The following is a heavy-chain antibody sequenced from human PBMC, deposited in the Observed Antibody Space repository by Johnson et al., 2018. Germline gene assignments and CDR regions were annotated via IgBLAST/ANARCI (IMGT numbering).Heavy chain of an antibody. CDR1: GGTFSSYA. CDR3: ASSTAAGTYYYYGMDV. J-gene: IGHJ6*02. D-gene: IGHD6-13*01. Sequence: QVQLVQSGAEVKKPGSSXKVSCKASGGTFSSYAISWVRQAPGQGLEWMGGIIPIFGTANYAQKFQGRVTITADESTGPAYMELGSLRSEDTAVYYWASSTAAGTYYYYGMDVWGQGTTVTVSS. V-gene: IGHV1-69*12. CDR2: IIPIFGTA.